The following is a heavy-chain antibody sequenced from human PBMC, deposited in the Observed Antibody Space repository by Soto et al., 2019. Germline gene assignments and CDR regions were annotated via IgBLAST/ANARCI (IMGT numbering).Heavy chain of an antibody. J-gene: IGHJ4*02. CDR2: INALNGDT. CDR1: GYIFTKYT. V-gene: IGHV1-3*01. CDR3: ARDSPPSDY. Sequence: ASVKVSCKASGYIFTKYTLHWVRQAPGQSLEWMGWINALNGDTKYSQKFQGRVTITRDTSASTAYMELSSLRSEDTAVYYCARDSPPSDYWGQGTLVTVSS.